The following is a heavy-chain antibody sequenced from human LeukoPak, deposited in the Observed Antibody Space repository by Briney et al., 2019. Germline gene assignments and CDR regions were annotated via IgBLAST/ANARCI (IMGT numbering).Heavy chain of an antibody. V-gene: IGHV1-18*01. CDR2: ISAYNGNT. CDR3: ARGAYYYDSSGYRY. Sequence: ASVKVSCKASGYTFTSYGISWVRQAPGQGLEGMGWISAYNGNTNYAQKLQGRVTMTTDTSTSTAYMELRSLRSDDTAVYYCARGAYYYDSSGYRYWGQGTLVTVSS. CDR1: GYTFTSYG. J-gene: IGHJ4*02. D-gene: IGHD3-22*01.